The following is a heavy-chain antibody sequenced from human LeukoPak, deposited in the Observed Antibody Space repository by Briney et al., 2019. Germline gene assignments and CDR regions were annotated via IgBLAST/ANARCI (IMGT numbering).Heavy chain of an antibody. Sequence: PPGASLRLSCAASGFTFSSHAMSWVRQAPGKGLEWVSAISGSGGSTYYADSVKGRFTISRDNSKNTLYLQMNSLRAEDTAVYYCAKGRVGGTYYFDYWGQGTLVTVSS. CDR3: AKGRVGGTYYFDY. D-gene: IGHD2-15*01. CDR2: ISGSGGST. CDR1: GFTFSSHA. V-gene: IGHV3-23*01. J-gene: IGHJ4*02.